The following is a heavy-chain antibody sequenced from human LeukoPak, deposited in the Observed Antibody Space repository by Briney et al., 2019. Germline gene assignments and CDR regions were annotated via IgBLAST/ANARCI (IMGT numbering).Heavy chain of an antibody. V-gene: IGHV4-59*01. CDR1: NVAISRVY. CDR3: ERGYGRYFDY. J-gene: IGHJ4*02. CDR2: IDYTGTT. D-gene: IGHD5-18*01. Sequence: SETLSLTSTVANVAISRVYWTWIRQPPGGELEWSGYIDYTGTTDYHSSLKRRATIAVDSSKNQFSLTMSSVTAADTAVYYRERGYGRYFDYWGQGTMVTASS.